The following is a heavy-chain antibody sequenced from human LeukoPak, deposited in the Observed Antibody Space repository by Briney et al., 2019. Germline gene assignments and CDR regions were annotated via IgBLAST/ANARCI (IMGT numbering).Heavy chain of an antibody. Sequence: GSSVKVSCKASGGTFSSYAISWVRQAPGQGLEWMGGIIPIFGTANYAQKFQGRVTITADKSTSTAYMELSSLRSDDTAVYYCARRYSYGYWFDPWGQGTLVTVSS. J-gene: IGHJ5*02. CDR3: ARRYSYGYWFDP. D-gene: IGHD5-18*01. CDR2: IIPIFGTA. CDR1: GGTFSSYA. V-gene: IGHV1-69*06.